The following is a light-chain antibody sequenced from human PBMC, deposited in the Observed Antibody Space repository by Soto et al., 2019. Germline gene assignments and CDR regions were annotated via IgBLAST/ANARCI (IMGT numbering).Light chain of an antibody. J-gene: IGKJ2*02. CDR3: QQRSRWPRGT. Sequence: VLTQSPATLSLSPGESATLSCRASQTVGNNLAWYQQKSGQAPRLLIYAASDRATGVPARFSGGMSGTDLTLTISSLEPEDFATYFCQQRSRWPRGTFGRGT. CDR1: QTVGNN. V-gene: IGKV3-11*01. CDR2: AAS.